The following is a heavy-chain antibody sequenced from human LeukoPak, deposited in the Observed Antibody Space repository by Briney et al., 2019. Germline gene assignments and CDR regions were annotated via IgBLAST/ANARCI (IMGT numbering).Heavy chain of an antibody. CDR3: ASGHGSFDP. CDR2: INHSGST. J-gene: IGHJ5*02. CDR1: GGSFSGYY. V-gene: IGHV4-34*01. Sequence: PSETLSLTCAVYGGSFSGYYWSWIRQPPGKGLEWIGEINHSGSTNYNPSLKSRVTISVDTSKNQFSLKLSSVTAADTAVYYCASGHGSFDPWGQGTLVTVSS.